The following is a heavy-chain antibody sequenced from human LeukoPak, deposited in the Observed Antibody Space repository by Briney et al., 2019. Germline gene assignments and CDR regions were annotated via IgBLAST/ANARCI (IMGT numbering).Heavy chain of an antibody. CDR1: GFSLSSPGVG. J-gene: IGHJ4*02. D-gene: IGHD5-18*01. Sequence: SGPTLLNPTQTLTLTCTCSGFSLSSPGVGVGWISQPPGKALEWLALLYWNDAKRYSPSLRSRLTITKDSTQKQVVLTMTKMDPVDTATYYCAQKDADTTMVPHYWGQGILVTVSS. CDR3: AQKDADTTMVPHY. V-gene: IGHV2-5*01. CDR2: LYWNDAK.